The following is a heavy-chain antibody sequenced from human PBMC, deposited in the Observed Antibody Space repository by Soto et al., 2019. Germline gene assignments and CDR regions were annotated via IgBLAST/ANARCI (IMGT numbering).Heavy chain of an antibody. J-gene: IGHJ4*02. CDR3: ARLRRYCSGGSCYFDY. D-gene: IGHD2-15*01. V-gene: IGHV1-18*01. CDR2: ISAYNGNT. Sequence: ASVKVSCKASGYTFTSYGISWVRQAPGQGLEWMGWISAYNGNTNYAQKLQGRVTMTTDTSTSTAYMELRSLRSDDTAVYYCARLRRYCSGGSCYFDYWGQGTLVTVSS. CDR1: GYTFTSYG.